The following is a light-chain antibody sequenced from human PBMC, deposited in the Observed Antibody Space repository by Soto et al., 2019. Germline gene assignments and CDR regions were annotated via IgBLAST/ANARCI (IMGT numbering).Light chain of an antibody. V-gene: IGLV2-14*01. J-gene: IGLJ1*01. CDR3: SSNTSSSTLDV. Sequence: QSVLTQPASASGSPGQSITISCTGTSSDVGGYNYVSWYQQHPGKAPKLMIYDVSNRPSGVSNRFSCSKSGNTASLTISGLQAEDEADYYCSSNTSSSTLDVFGTGTRSPS. CDR2: DVS. CDR1: SSDVGGYNY.